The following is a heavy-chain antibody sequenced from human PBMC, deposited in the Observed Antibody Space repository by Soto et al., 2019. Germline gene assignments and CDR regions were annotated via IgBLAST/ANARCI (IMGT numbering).Heavy chain of an antibody. CDR2: IYYSGST. Sequence: QVQLQESGPGLVKPSQTLSLTCTVSGGSISSGGYYWSWIRQHPGKGLEWIGYIYYSGSTYYNPSLKSRVTISVDTSKNQFSLKLSSVTAADTAVYYCVCARGNNGIAAAGTVDWWGYMDVWGKGTTVTVSS. CDR3: VCARGNNGIAAAGTVDWWGYMDV. D-gene: IGHD6-13*01. CDR1: GGSISSGGYY. V-gene: IGHV4-31*03. J-gene: IGHJ6*03.